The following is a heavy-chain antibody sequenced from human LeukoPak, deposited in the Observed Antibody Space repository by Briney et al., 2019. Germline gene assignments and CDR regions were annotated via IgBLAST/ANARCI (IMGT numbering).Heavy chain of an antibody. CDR2: INHSGST. V-gene: IGHV4-34*01. Sequence: SETLSLTCAVYGGSFSGYYWSWIRQPPGKGLEWIGEINHSGSTNYNPSLKSRVTISVDTSKNQFSLKLSSVTAADTAVYHCARGCYLSTSCQGPWFDPWGQGTLVTVSS. CDR3: ARGCYLSTSCQGPWFDP. D-gene: IGHD2-2*01. CDR1: GGSFSGYY. J-gene: IGHJ5*02.